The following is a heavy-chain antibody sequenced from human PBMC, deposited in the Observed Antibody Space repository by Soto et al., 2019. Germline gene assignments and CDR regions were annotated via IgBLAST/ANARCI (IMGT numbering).Heavy chain of an antibody. V-gene: IGHV3-23*01. CDR3: AKPQFDYYYYMDV. CDR1: GFTFSSYA. CDR2: ISGSGGST. Sequence: PGGSLRLSCAASGFTFSSYAMSWVRQAPGKGLEWVSAISGSGGSTYYSDSVKGRFTISRDNSKNTLYLQMNSLRAEDTAVYYCAKPQFDYYYYMDVWGKGTTVTVSS. J-gene: IGHJ6*03.